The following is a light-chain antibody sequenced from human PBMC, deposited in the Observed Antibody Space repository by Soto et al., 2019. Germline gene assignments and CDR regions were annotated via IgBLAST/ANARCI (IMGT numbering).Light chain of an antibody. CDR3: HKYNSALLT. CDR1: QGIYNY. J-gene: IGKJ5*01. Sequence: DIPMTQSPSSLSASVGDSVTITCRASQGIYNYLAWYQQKPGKAPKLLIYAASTLEAGVPSRFSGSGSGTDFTLTISSLQPEDVATYYCHKYNSALLTFGQGTRLEIK. CDR2: AAS. V-gene: IGKV1-27*01.